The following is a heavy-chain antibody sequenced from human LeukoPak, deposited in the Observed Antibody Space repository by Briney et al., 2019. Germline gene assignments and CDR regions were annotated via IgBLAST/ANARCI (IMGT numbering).Heavy chain of an antibody. CDR3: ARDLKTNGWYGDFDY. CDR2: IFSGGST. Sequence: PGGSLRLSCVASGFTVSSNYMSWVRQAPGKGLEWVSAIFSGGSTFYADSVTGRFTISRDNSKNTVYLEMNSLRAEDTAVYYCARDLKTNGWYGDFDYWGQGTLVTVSS. CDR1: GFTVSSNY. V-gene: IGHV3-53*01. D-gene: IGHD6-19*01. J-gene: IGHJ4*02.